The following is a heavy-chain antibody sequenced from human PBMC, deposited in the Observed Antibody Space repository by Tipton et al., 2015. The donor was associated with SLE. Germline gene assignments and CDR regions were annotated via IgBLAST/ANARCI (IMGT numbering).Heavy chain of an antibody. D-gene: IGHD3-22*01. CDR3: ARVDSSGYGNYRFES. CDR1: GFSYSVYE. V-gene: IGHV3-69-1*02. J-gene: IGHJ6*02. Sequence: SLRLSCAASGFSYSVYEMNWVRQAPGKGLEWVSCITSGNTIYYAESVKGRFTISRDNAKNSLYLQMNSLRAEDTAVYYCARVDSSGYGNYRFESWGQGTTVSVSS. CDR2: ITSGNTI.